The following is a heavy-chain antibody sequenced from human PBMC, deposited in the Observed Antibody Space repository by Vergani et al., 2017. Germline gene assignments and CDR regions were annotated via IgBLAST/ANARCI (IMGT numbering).Heavy chain of an antibody. D-gene: IGHD7-27*01. CDR3: AGPSGANTGPFVY. V-gene: IGHV5-51*03. Sequence: EIQLVQSGTEVKKTGESLRISCKTSGYTFTTHWIGWVRQVPGKGLEWMGIIYPGDSDTTYSPPFQGQVTISVDRSGSTAFLQWSSLTTSDRAMYYCAGPSGANTGPFVYRGQGTLVTV. CDR2: IYPGDSDT. CDR1: GYTFTTHW. J-gene: IGHJ4*02.